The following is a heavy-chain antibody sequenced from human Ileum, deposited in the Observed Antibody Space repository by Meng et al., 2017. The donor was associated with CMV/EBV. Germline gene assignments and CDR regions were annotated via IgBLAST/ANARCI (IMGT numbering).Heavy chain of an antibody. V-gene: IGHV3-48*03. Sequence: GESLKISCAASGFTFSSYEMNWVRQAPGKGPEWVSYISSSGSTIYYADSVKGRFTISRDNAKNSLYLQMNILRAEDTAVSYCARSYASGSYYPAPDYYFDYWGQGTLVTVSS. J-gene: IGHJ4*02. D-gene: IGHD3-10*01. CDR1: GFTFSSYE. CDR2: ISSSGSTI. CDR3: ARSYASGSYYPAPDYYFDY.